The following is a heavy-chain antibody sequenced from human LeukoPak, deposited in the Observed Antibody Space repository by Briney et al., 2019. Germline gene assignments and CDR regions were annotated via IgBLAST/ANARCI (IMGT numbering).Heavy chain of an antibody. D-gene: IGHD5-24*01. Sequence: GGSLRLSCAASRFTFNSYAMSWVRQAPGKGLEWVSAISVRGDRQYYADSVKGRFTISRDNSMNTLRLQMNSLSVEDTAVYYCVVYTGGYRSQFWGQGTLVTVSS. J-gene: IGHJ4*02. CDR1: RFTFNSYA. CDR3: VVYTGGYRSQF. CDR2: ISVRGDRQ. V-gene: IGHV3-23*01.